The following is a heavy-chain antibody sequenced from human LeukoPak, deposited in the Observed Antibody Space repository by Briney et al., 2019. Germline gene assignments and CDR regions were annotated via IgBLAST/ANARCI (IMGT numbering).Heavy chain of an antibody. Sequence: SGTLSLTCAVSGGSISSSNWWSWIRQPPGKGLEWIGEIYHSGSTNYNPSLKSRVTISVDKSKTQFSLKLSSVTAADTAVYYCARLSGSYPQYYFDYWGQGTLVTVSS. V-gene: IGHV4-4*02. CDR3: ARLSGSYPQYYFDY. CDR1: GGSISSSNW. CDR2: IYHSGST. D-gene: IGHD3-10*01. J-gene: IGHJ4*02.